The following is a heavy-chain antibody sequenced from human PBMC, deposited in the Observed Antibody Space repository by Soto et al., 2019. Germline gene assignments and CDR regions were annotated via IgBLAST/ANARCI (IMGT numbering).Heavy chain of an antibody. J-gene: IGHJ4*02. CDR3: ARDVSGMEQQVQDI. D-gene: IGHD6-13*01. V-gene: IGHV3-30-3*01. Sequence: QVQLVESGGGVVQPGRSLRLSCAASGFTFSSYAMHWVRQAPGKGLEWVAVISYDGSNKYYADSVKGRFTISRDNSKNTRYLQMNSLRAEDTAVYYCARDVSGMEQQVQDIWGQGTLVTVSS. CDR2: ISYDGSNK. CDR1: GFTFSSYA.